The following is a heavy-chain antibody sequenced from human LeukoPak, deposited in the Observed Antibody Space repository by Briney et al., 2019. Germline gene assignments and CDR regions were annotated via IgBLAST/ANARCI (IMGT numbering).Heavy chain of an antibody. CDR2: IYTSGST. CDR1: GGAISSGSYY. V-gene: IGHV4-61*02. J-gene: IGHJ6*03. D-gene: IGHD3-22*01. CDR3: AGDRYYYDSSGYPIDYYYMDV. Sequence: PSETLSLTCTVSGGAISSGSYYWSWIRQPAGKGLEWIGRIYTSGSTNYNPSLKSRVTISVDTSKNQFSLKLSSVTAADTAVYYCAGDRYYYDSSGYPIDYYYMDVWGKGTTVTVSS.